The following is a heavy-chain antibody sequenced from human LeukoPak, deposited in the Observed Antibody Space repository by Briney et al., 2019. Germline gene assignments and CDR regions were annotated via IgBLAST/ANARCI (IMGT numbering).Heavy chain of an antibody. D-gene: IGHD3-10*01. CDR2: INPNSGGT. V-gene: IGHV1-2*02. CDR1: GYTFTGYY. J-gene: IGHJ4*02. CDR3: AIVGSGSYNY. Sequence: GASVKVSCKASGYTFTGYYMHWVRQAPRQWLEWMGWINPNSGGTNYALKLQGRVTMTRDTSISTAYMELSRLRSDDTAVYYCAIVGSGSYNYWGQGTLVTVSS.